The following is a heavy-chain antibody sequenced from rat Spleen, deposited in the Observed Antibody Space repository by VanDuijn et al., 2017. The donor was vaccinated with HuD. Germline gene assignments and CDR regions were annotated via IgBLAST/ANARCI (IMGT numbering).Heavy chain of an antibody. CDR2: ITNSGGKT. CDR3: TRMRHYFDY. V-gene: IGHV5-25*01. CDR1: GFIFSDHY. J-gene: IGHJ2*01. Sequence: EVQLVESDGGLVQPGRSLKLSCAASGFIFSDHYVAWVRQAPTKGLEWVATITNSGGKTYYRDSVKGRFTISRDNAKSTLYLQMDSLRSEDTATYYCTRMRHYFDYWGQGVMVTVSS.